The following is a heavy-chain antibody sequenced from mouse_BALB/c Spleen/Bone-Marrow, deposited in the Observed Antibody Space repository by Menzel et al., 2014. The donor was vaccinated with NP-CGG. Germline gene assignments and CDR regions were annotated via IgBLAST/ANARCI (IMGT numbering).Heavy chain of an antibody. D-gene: IGHD1-1*01. V-gene: IGHV2-5*01. CDR1: GFSLTRNS. Sequence: QVQLQQSGPGLVQPSQSLSITCTVSGFSLTRNSVHWVRQSPGKGLGWLGVIWRGGSTDYNEAFMSRLSITMDNSKSQVVFKMNSLQGDDTAIHYCAKGGITTVWYFDVWGAGTTVTVSS. CDR2: IWRGGST. CDR3: AKGGITTVWYFDV. J-gene: IGHJ1*01.